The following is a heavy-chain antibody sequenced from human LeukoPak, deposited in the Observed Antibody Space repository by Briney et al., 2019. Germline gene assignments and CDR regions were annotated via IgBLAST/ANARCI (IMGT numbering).Heavy chain of an antibody. CDR3: AKDGTPMSYGGMDV. V-gene: IGHV3-30*04. CDR2: ISYDGSNK. CDR1: GFTFSHYA. D-gene: IGHD3-16*01. Sequence: GGSLRLSCAASGFTFSHYAMHCVRQAPGKGLEWVAVISYDGSNKYYADSVKGRFTISRDNSKNTLYLQMNSLRAEDTAVYYCAKDGTPMSYGGMDVWSQGTTVTVSS. J-gene: IGHJ6*02.